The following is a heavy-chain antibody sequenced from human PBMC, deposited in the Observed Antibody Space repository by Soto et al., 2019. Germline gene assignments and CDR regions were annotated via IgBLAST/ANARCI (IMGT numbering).Heavy chain of an antibody. CDR3: ARSYYLADAFDV. CDR2: INAFNGNT. J-gene: IGHJ3*01. D-gene: IGHD3-16*01. Sequence: ASVKVSCKASGFRFSDYGFNWLRQAPGQGLEWMGWINAFNGNTETAQGLQDRVTMTTDSSTTTAHMDLTNLTTDDTAIYYCARSYYLADAFDVWGQGTMVTVSS. V-gene: IGHV1-18*01. CDR1: GFRFSDYG.